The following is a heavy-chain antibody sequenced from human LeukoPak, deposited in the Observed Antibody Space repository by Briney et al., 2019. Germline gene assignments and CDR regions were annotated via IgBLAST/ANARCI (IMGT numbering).Heavy chain of an antibody. CDR2: ISQSGSSR. V-gene: IGHV3-48*04. D-gene: IGHD3-10*01. J-gene: IGHJ3*01. Sequence: GGTLRLSCAASGFTFSSYGMSWVRQAPGKGLEWVAYISQSGSSRMFTDSVKGRFTISRDNAKNSLYLQLSSLRVEDMGIYCCARDGETAAPWALDLWGQGTMVTVSS. CDR1: GFTFSSYG. CDR3: ARDGETAAPWALDL.